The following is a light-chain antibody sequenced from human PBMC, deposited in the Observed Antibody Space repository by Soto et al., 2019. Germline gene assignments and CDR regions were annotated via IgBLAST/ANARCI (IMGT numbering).Light chain of an antibody. J-gene: IGKJ5*01. CDR1: QSVSNNY. V-gene: IGKV3-20*01. Sequence: EIVLTQSPGTLSLSPGERATPSCRASQSVSNNYLAWYQQKHGQAPRLLIYGASNRATGIPDRFSGSGSGTDLTITISRLEPEDFAVYYCQQYGSSLITFGQGTRLEIK. CDR2: GAS. CDR3: QQYGSSLIT.